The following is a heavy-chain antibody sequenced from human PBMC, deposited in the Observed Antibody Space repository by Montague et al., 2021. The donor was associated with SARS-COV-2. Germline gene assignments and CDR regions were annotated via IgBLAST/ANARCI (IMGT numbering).Heavy chain of an antibody. D-gene: IGHD4-11*01. Sequence: SETLSLTCAVYTEAFNGYYWTWIRQPPGKGLEWIGDVSHPGSANYNPSLKSRVTISVDTSKNQFSLKLSSVTAADTAVYYCARARSVTTFFLGVRVAMDVWGQGTTVTVSS. J-gene: IGHJ6*02. CDR1: TEAFNGYY. CDR2: VSHPGSA. V-gene: IGHV4-34*01. CDR3: ARARSVTTFFLGVRVAMDV.